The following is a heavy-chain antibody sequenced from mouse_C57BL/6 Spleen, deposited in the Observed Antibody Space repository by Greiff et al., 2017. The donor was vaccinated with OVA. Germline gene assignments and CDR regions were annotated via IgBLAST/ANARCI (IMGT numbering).Heavy chain of an antibody. CDR1: GYTFTSYW. D-gene: IGHD1-1*01. CDR2: IDPSDSYT. CDR3: ARRTVVAGNFDY. J-gene: IGHJ2*01. V-gene: IGHV1-69*01. Sequence: VQLQQPGAELVMPGASVKLSCKASGYTFTSYWMHWVKQRPGQGLEWIGEIDPSDSYTNYNQKFKGKSTLTVDKSSSTAYMQLSSLTSEDSAVYYCARRTVVAGNFDYWGQGTTLTVSS.